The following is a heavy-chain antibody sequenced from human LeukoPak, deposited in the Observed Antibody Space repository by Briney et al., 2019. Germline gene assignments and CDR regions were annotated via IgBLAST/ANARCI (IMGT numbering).Heavy chain of an antibody. CDR1: GGTFSSYA. Sequence: ASVKVSCKASGGTFSSYAISWVRQAPGQGLEWMGRIIPILGIANYAQKFQGRVTITADKSTSTAYMELSSLRSEDTAVHYCARGSGQLWLLMDYWGQGTLVTVSS. J-gene: IGHJ4*02. CDR2: IIPILGIA. V-gene: IGHV1-69*04. CDR3: ARGSGQLWLLMDY. D-gene: IGHD5-18*01.